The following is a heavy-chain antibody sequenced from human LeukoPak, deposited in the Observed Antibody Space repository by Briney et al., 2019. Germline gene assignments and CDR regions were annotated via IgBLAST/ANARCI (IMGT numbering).Heavy chain of an antibody. CDR2: INPNSGGT. CDR3: ARQLGGIAAAGTYFQH. D-gene: IGHD6-13*01. Sequence: ASVKVSCKASGYTFTGYYMHWVRQAPGQGLEWMGWINPNSGGTNYAQKFQGRVTMTRDTSISTAYMELSRLRSDDTAVYYCARQLGGIAAAGTYFQHWGQGTLVTVSS. CDR1: GYTFTGYY. V-gene: IGHV1-2*02. J-gene: IGHJ1*01.